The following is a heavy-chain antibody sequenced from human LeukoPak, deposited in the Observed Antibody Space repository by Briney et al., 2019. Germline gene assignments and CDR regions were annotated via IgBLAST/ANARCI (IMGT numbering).Heavy chain of an antibody. CDR3: AADWVYYYDSSGPTGMDV. CDR1: GYTFTSYG. D-gene: IGHD3-22*01. CDR2: ISAYNGNT. V-gene: IGHV1-18*01. Sequence: ASVKVSCKASGYTFTSYGISWVRQAPGQGLEWMGWISAYNGNTNYAQKLQGRVTMTTDTSTSTAYMELRSLRSDDTAVYYCAADWVYYYDSSGPTGMDVWGQGTTVTVSS. J-gene: IGHJ6*02.